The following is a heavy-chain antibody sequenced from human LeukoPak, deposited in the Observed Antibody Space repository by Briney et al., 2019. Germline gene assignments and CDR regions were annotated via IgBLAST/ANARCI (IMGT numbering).Heavy chain of an antibody. CDR1: GGSISSGSYY. J-gene: IGHJ4*02. CDR3: ARGLAAAAHDY. Sequence: SQTLSLTCTVSGGSISSGSYYWSWMRPPAGKGLEWIGRIYTSGSTNYNPSLKSRVTTSVDTSKNQFSLKLSSVTAADTAVYYCARGLAAAAHDYWGQGTLVTVSS. V-gene: IGHV4-61*02. D-gene: IGHD6-13*01. CDR2: IYTSGST.